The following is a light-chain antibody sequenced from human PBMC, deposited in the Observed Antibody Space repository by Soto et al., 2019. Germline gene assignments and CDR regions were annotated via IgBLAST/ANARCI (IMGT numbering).Light chain of an antibody. Sequence: EIVLTQSPATLSLSPGERATFFCKASQSVGTSLAWFQQKPGQAPRLLIYDASVRATGIPARFSGSGSGTDFTLPISRLQPEDIAMYYCQQSSNWPPWTFGRGTRVEI. CDR1: QSVGTS. J-gene: IGKJ1*01. CDR2: DAS. V-gene: IGKV3-11*01. CDR3: QQSSNWPPWT.